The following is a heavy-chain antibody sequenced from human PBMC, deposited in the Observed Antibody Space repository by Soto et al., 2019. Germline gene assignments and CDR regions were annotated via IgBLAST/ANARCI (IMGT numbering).Heavy chain of an antibody. CDR3: VRCYLRVGSFYACWHFDL. V-gene: IGHV1-18*01. CDR1: GYTVSDYA. D-gene: IGHD2-15*01. Sequence: QVHLVQSGGEVKKPGASVKVSCQASGYTVSDYAISWVRQAPGQGLEWMGWISASTRNTDQAQKFQGRVLMTRDTSTNTAYMELRSLRSDDTAVYYCVRCYLRVGSFYACWHFDLWARGTLVTVSS. CDR2: ISASTRNT. J-gene: IGHJ2*01.